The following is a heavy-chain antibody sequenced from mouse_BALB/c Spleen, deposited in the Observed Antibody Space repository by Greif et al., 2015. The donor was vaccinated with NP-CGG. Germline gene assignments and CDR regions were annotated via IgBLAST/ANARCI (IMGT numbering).Heavy chain of an antibody. J-gene: IGHJ3*01. CDR1: GYSITSGYY. CDR3: ASYPFAY. V-gene: IGHV3-6*02. Sequence: EVKLVESGPGLVKPSQSLSLTCSVTGYSITSGYYWSWIRQFPGNKLEWMGYISYDGSNNYNPSLKNRISITRDTSKNQFFLKLNSVTTEDTATYYCASYPFAYWGQGTLVTVSA. CDR2: ISYDGSN. D-gene: IGHD5-5*01.